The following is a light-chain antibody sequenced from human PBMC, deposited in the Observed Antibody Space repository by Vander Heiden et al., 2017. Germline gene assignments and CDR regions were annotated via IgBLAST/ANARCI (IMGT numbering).Light chain of an antibody. CDR1: SSDVGGYNY. Sequence: QSALPQPASVSGSPGQSITISCTGTSSDVGGYNYVSWYQQHPGKAPKLMIYDVSNRPSGVSNSFSGSKSGNTASLTISGLQAEDEADYYCSSYTSSSTLVFGGGTKLTVL. CDR3: SSYTSSSTLV. J-gene: IGLJ3*02. CDR2: DVS. V-gene: IGLV2-14*01.